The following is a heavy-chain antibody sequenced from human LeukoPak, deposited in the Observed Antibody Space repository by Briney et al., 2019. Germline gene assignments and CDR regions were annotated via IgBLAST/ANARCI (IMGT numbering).Heavy chain of an antibody. Sequence: PSETLSLTCTVSGGSISSYYWSWIRQPPGKGLEWIGYIYYSGTTNYNPSLKSRVTISVDTSKNRFSLKLSSVTAADTAVYCCARLVRPHIVVVVAATRPFDYWGQGTLVTVSS. V-gene: IGHV4-59*08. CDR3: ARLVRPHIVVVVAATRPFDY. CDR1: GGSISSYY. D-gene: IGHD2-15*01. J-gene: IGHJ4*02. CDR2: IYYSGTT.